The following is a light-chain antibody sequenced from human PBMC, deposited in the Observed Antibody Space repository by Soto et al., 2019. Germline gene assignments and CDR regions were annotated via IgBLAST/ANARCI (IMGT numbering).Light chain of an antibody. CDR3: MQSLQSRS. CDR1: QSLLHSNGHTY. CDR2: MGS. V-gene: IGKV2-28*01. J-gene: IGKJ4*01. Sequence: IVMTQSPLSLPATPGEPASISCMSSQSLLHSNGHTYLDWFLRKPGQSPQLLIYMGSNRASGVPDRFSGSGSGTDFTLKISRVEAEDVGIYYCMQSLQSRSFGGGTKVDI.